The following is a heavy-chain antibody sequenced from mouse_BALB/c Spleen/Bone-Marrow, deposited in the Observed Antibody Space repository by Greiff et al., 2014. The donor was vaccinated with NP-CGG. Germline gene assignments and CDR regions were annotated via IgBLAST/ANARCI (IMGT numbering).Heavy chain of an antibody. CDR1: GFSLSRYS. Sequence: VMLVESGPGLVAPSQSLSITCTVSGFSLSRYSVHWVRQPPGKGLEWLGMIWGGGSTDYNSALKSRLSISKDNSKSQVFLKMNSLRTDDTAMYYCARNIHITTWMDYWGQGTSVTVSS. CDR3: ARNIHITTWMDY. D-gene: IGHD1-2*01. J-gene: IGHJ4*01. CDR2: IWGGGST. V-gene: IGHV2-6-4*01.